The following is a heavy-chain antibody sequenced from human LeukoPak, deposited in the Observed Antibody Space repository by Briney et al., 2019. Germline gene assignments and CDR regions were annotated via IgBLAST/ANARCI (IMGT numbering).Heavy chain of an antibody. CDR2: INHSGST. CDR1: GGSFSDYY. V-gene: IGHV4-34*01. D-gene: IGHD3-3*01. J-gene: IGHJ4*02. Sequence: SETLSLTCAVYGGSFSDYYWSWIRQPPGKGLEWIGEINHSGSTNYNLSLKSRVTISLDTSKNQFSLKLSSVTAADTAVYYCARFGVGGDFDYWGQGTLVTVSS. CDR3: ARFGVGGDFDY.